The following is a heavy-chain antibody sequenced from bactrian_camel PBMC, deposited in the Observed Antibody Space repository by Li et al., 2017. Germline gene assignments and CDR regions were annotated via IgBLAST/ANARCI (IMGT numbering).Heavy chain of an antibody. CDR1: GRTYNDHC. J-gene: IGHJ4*01. Sequence: QLVESGGGSVQAGGSLRLSCVASGRTYNDHCMAWFRQTPGKEREAVASICRNDGSTEYADSVKGRFTISQDKGKNTVYLLMNNLKPDDSGTYYCAYESGTTPDLCRRRGPGGYFGQGTQVTVS. V-gene: IGHV3S63*01. D-gene: IGHD7*01. CDR2: ICRNDGST.